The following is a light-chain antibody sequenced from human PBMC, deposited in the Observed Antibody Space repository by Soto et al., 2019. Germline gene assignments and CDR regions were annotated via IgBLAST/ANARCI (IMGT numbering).Light chain of an antibody. J-gene: IGLJ2*01. V-gene: IGLV4-69*01. CDR1: SGHSSYA. Sequence: QPVLTQSPSASASLGASVKLTCTLSSGHSSYAIAWYQQQPEKGHRYLMKLNSDGSHSKGDGIPDRFSGSSSGAERYLTSSSLQSEDEADYYCQTWGTGVVFGGGTKLTVL. CDR3: QTWGTGVV. CDR2: LNSDGSH.